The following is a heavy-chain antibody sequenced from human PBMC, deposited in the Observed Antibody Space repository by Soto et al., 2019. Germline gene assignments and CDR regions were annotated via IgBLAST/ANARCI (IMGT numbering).Heavy chain of an antibody. V-gene: IGHV3-33*01. J-gene: IGHJ6*02. D-gene: IGHD5-12*01. Sequence: QVQLVESGGGVVQPGRSLRLSCAASGFTFNNYGMHWVRQVPGKGLEWVALVWYDGRNKYYVDSVKGRFTISRDNSKNTLYREMNSLRDEDTAVYYCVRAAGYSGYDYVYYYGMDVWGQGTTVTVSS. CDR1: GFTFNNYG. CDR3: VRAAGYSGYDYVYYYGMDV. CDR2: VWYDGRNK.